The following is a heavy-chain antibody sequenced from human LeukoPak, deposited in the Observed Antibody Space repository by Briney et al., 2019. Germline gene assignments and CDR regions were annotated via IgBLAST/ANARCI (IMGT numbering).Heavy chain of an antibody. CDR3: ASGGSGYYYWFDP. CDR2: IYYSGST. D-gene: IGHD3-22*01. V-gene: IGHV4-59*08. CDR1: GGSISSYY. J-gene: IGHJ5*02. Sequence: SETLSLTCTVSGGSISSYYWSWIRQPPGKGLEWIGYIYYSGSTNYNPSLKSRVTISVDTSKNQFSLKLSSVTAADTAVYYCASGGSGYYYWFDPWGQGTLVTVSS.